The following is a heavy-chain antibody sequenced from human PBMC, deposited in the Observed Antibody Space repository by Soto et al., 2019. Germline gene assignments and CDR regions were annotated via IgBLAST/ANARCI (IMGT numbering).Heavy chain of an antibody. V-gene: IGHV1-69*13. CDR3: ARATTYSSLCFDY. D-gene: IGHD4-4*01. Sequence: SVKVSCKASGGTFSSYAISCVGQAPGQGLEWMGGIIPIFGTANYAQKFQGRVTITADESTSTAYMELSSLRSEDTAVYYCARATTYSSLCFDYWGQGTLVTVSS. J-gene: IGHJ4*02. CDR1: GGTFSSYA. CDR2: IIPIFGTA.